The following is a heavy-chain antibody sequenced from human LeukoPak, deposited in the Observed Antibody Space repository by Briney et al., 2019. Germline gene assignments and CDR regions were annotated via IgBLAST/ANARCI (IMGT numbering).Heavy chain of an antibody. CDR3: ARAKQQLVLSGCDY. CDR1: GFYFRDHW. V-gene: IGHV3-7*03. Sequence: LAGGSLRLSCAASGFYFRDHWMDWVRQAPGKGLEWVGHIKTDGSETYYLDSLKGRISISRDNTNNALYLQMNSLRVEDTAVYYCARAKQQLVLSGCDYWGQGTLVTVSS. CDR2: IKTDGSET. D-gene: IGHD6-13*01. J-gene: IGHJ4*02.